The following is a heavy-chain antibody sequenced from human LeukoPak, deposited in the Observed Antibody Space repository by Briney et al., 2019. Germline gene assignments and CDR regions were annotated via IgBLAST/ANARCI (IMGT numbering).Heavy chain of an antibody. D-gene: IGHD6-13*01. V-gene: IGHV1-69*13. Sequence: SVKVSCKASGYSFTSYYIHWVRQAPGQGLEWMGGIIPIFGTANYAQKFQGRVTITADESTSAAYMELSSLRSEDTAVYYCARDSRSSSLNHDAFDIWGQGTMVTVSS. CDR1: GYSFTSYY. J-gene: IGHJ3*02. CDR2: IIPIFGTA. CDR3: ARDSRSSSLNHDAFDI.